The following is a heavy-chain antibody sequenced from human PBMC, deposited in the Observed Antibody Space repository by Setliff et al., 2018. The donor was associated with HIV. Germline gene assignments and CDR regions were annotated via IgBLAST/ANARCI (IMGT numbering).Heavy chain of an antibody. CDR2: IYPNGDFT. Sequence: ASVKVSCKASENSLILYYMHWVRQAPGQGLEWMGVIYPNGDFTRSAQKFQGRVTMTTDESTSTAYMELSSLRSEDTAVYYCAKALVVGYYGMDVWGQGTTVTVSS. CDR1: ENSLILYY. D-gene: IGHD2-15*01. CDR3: AKALVVGYYGMDV. J-gene: IGHJ6*02. V-gene: IGHV1-46*01.